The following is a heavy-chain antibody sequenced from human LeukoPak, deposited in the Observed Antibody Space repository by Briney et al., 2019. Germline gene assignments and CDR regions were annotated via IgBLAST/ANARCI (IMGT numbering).Heavy chain of an antibody. D-gene: IGHD5-18*01. CDR1: GFTFSSYA. Sequence: GGSLRLSCAASGFTFSSYAMSGVRQAPGKGLEWVSAISGSGGSTYYADSVKGRFTISRDNSKNTLYLQMNSLRAEDTAVYYCAKGGLAYSYGLDYWGQGTLVTVSS. CDR3: AKGGLAYSYGLDY. CDR2: ISGSGGST. J-gene: IGHJ4*02. V-gene: IGHV3-23*01.